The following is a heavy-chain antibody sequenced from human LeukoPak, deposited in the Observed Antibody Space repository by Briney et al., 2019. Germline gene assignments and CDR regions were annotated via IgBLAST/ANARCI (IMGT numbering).Heavy chain of an antibody. CDR3: ARESITIFGVDQSNWFDP. Sequence: ASVKVSCKASGGTFSSYAISWVRQAPGQGLEWMGGINPIFGTANYAQKFQVRVTITTDESTSTAYMELSSLRSEDTAVYYCARESITIFGVDQSNWFDPWGQGTLVTVSS. V-gene: IGHV1-69*05. D-gene: IGHD3-3*01. CDR1: GGTFSSYA. J-gene: IGHJ5*02. CDR2: INPIFGTA.